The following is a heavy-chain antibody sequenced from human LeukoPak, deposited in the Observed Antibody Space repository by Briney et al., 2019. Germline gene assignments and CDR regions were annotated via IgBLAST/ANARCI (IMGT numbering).Heavy chain of an antibody. Sequence: GGSLRLSCAASGFTFSSYEMNWVRQAPGKGLEWVSYISSSGSTIYYADSVKGRFTISRDNAKNSLYLQMNSLRAEDTAVYYCARDPNSSWRLYYFDYWGQGTLGNVSS. D-gene: IGHD6-13*01. J-gene: IGHJ4*02. CDR1: GFTFSSYE. CDR3: ARDPNSSWRLYYFDY. V-gene: IGHV3-48*03. CDR2: ISSSGSTI.